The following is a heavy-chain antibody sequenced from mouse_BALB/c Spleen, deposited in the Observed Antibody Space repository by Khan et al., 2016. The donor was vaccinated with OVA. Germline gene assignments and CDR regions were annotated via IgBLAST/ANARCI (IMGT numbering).Heavy chain of an antibody. CDR1: GYTFTDFT. J-gene: IGHJ3*01. V-gene: IGHV1S137*01. CDR3: TRGGGGNRFAY. CDR2: ISTSYGDA. Sequence: QIQLVQSGAELVRPGVSVKISCKGSGYTFTDFTMHWVKQSHALSLEWIGVISTSYGDATYNQKFKDKATMTVDKSSSTAYMELARLTSEDSAIYYLTRGGGGNRFAYWGQGTLVTVSA.